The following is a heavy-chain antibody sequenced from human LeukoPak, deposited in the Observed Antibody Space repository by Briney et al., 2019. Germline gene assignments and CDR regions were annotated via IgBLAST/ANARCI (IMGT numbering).Heavy chain of an antibody. J-gene: IGHJ3*02. CDR2: IYYSGST. CDR1: GGSISSYY. CDR3: ARARYCGGDCYSRGAFDI. D-gene: IGHD2-21*02. Sequence: SETLSLTCTVSGGSISSYYWSWIRQPPGKGLEWIGYIYYSGSTNYNPSLKSRVTISVDTSKNQFSLKLSSVTAADTAVYYCARARYCGGDCYSRGAFDIWGQGTMVTVSS. V-gene: IGHV4-59*01.